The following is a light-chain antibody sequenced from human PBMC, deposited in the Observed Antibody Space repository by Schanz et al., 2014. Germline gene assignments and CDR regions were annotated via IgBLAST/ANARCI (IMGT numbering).Light chain of an antibody. CDR2: DVT. V-gene: IGLV2-11*01. J-gene: IGLJ3*02. Sequence: QSALTQPRSVSGSPGQSVTISCTGTSSDVGGYNYVSWYQQHPGKAPKLMIYDVTTRPSGVPDRFSGSRSGSTASLTVSGLQADDEADYYCCSYIGTNHLVLFGGGTKLTVL. CDR3: CSYIGTNHLVL. CDR1: SSDVGGYNY.